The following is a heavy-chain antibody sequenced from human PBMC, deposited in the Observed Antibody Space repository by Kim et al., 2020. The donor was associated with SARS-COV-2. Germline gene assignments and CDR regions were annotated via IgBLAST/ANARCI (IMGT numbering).Heavy chain of an antibody. V-gene: IGHV3-15*01. CDR2: IKSKTDGGTT. CDR1: GFTFSNAW. J-gene: IGHJ3*02. D-gene: IGHD6-19*01. CDR3: TTRRIAVAGHDAFDI. Sequence: GGSLRLSCAASGFTFSNAWMSWVRQAPGKGLEWVGRIKSKTDGGTTDYAAPVKGRFTISRDDSKNTLYLQMNSLKTEDTAVYYCTTRRIAVAGHDAFDIWGQGTMVTVSS.